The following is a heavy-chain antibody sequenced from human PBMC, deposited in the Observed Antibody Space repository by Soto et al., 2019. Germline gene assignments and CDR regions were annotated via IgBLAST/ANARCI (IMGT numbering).Heavy chain of an antibody. CDR2: IVPLPGTT. CDR1: GGTFIKYA. D-gene: IGHD1-7*01. CDR3: ASRVGARGGTSVGPDDDFNV. J-gene: IGHJ3*01. Sequence: QVQLVQSGAAVRKPGSSVKVSCKASGGTFIKYAITWVRQAPRQGLEWMGGIVPLPGTTTYAAKFRRRGTTSANESTSTADLEQSSRRSADTAVYYCASRVGARGGTSVGPDDDFNVWGQGTMVIVSS. V-gene: IGHV1-69*01.